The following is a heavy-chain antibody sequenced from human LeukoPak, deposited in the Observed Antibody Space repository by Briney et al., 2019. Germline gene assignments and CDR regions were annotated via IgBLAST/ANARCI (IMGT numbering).Heavy chain of an antibody. CDR1: SGSISSDY. Sequence: PSETLSLTCTVSSGSISSDYWSWIRQPPGKGLEWIGYISYSGSANYNPSLKTRVTLSIDKSKNQFSLKMTSVTAADTAVYYCARTLRGQNYYGYLDYWGQGTLVTVSS. CDR3: ARTLRGQNYYGYLDY. CDR2: ISYSGSA. V-gene: IGHV4-59*01. D-gene: IGHD4-17*01. J-gene: IGHJ4*02.